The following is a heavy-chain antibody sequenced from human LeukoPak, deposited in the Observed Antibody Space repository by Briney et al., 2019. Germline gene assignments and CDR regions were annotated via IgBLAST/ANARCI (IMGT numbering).Heavy chain of an antibody. J-gene: IGHJ3*02. D-gene: IGHD3-22*01. CDR2: IYHSGST. V-gene: IGHV4-59*12. CDR3: ARESTYYYDSRGAFDI. CDR1: GGSISSYY. Sequence: PSETLSLTCTVSGGSISSYYWSWIRQPPGKGLEWIGYIYHSGSTYYNPSLKSRVTISVDRSKNQFSLKLSSVTAADTAVYYCARESTYYYDSRGAFDIWGQGTMVTVSS.